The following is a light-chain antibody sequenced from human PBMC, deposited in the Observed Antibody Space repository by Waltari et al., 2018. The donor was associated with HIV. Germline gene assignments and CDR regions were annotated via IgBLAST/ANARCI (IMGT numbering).Light chain of an antibody. CDR1: RSTLGDTP. CDR3: ATWDDSLNGRV. J-gene: IGLJ3*02. Sequence: QSVLTQPPSASGPPGKRSHISRSGARSTLGDTPLTWYQHLPGTAPKPLIYKSDQRPSGVPDRFSGSKSDTSASLAISGLQSEDEADYYCATWDDSLNGRVFGGGTKLTVL. CDR2: KSD. V-gene: IGLV1-44*01.